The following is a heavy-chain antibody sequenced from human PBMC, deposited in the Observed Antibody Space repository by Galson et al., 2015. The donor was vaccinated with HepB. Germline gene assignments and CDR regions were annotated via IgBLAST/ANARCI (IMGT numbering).Heavy chain of an antibody. V-gene: IGHV3-11*04. J-gene: IGHJ4*02. D-gene: IGHD1-26*01. Sequence: SLRLSCAASGFDFSDSYMSWIRQAPGQGLQWLAYISTDGTNIDYADSVKGRFTVSRDNAKNSLHLQSTNLRGEETGFYYCVGHKNDGTSGPIDKWGQGTLVTVSS. CDR1: GFDFSDSY. CDR3: VGHKNDGTSGPIDK. CDR2: ISTDGTNI.